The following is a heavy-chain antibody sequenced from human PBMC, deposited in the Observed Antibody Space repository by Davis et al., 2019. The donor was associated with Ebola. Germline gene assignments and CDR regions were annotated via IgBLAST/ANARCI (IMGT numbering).Heavy chain of an antibody. Sequence: PGGSLRLSCAASGFTFSSYAMSWVRQAPGKGLEWVSAISGSGGSTYYADSVKGRFTISRDNSKNTLYLQMNSLRAEDTAVYYCARDFYDSSGYYDYWGQGTLVTVSS. J-gene: IGHJ4*02. V-gene: IGHV3-23*01. CDR3: ARDFYDSSGYYDY. CDR2: ISGSGGST. D-gene: IGHD3-22*01. CDR1: GFTFSSYA.